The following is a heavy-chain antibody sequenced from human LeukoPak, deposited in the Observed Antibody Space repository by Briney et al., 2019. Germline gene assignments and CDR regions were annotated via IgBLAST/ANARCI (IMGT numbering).Heavy chain of an antibody. CDR1: GYTLTPSY. J-gene: IGHJ4*02. CDR2: INAASGGT. Sequence: GASVKVSSTPSGYTLTPSYMNWVAQAPGQGLEWMGCINAASGGTNYAQKFQGRVTMTTDTSITSAYMELSSLSSTATPVYYCSSDIEKLYYHWGQGSLVTVSS. D-gene: IGHD3-16*01. V-gene: IGHV1-2*02. CDR3: SSDIEKLYYH.